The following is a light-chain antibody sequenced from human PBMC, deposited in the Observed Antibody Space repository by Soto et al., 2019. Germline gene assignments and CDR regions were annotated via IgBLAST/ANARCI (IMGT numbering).Light chain of an antibody. CDR3: QQYFYSPST. CDR1: QSVSSN. Sequence: EIVMTQSPATLSVSPGERATLSCRASQSVSSNLAWYQQKPGQAPRLLIYGASSKATGNPDRFSGSGSGTDFTLTISRLETEGFAVYYWQQYFYSPSTFSQRTKVVI. V-gene: IGKV3-15*01. CDR2: GAS. J-gene: IGKJ1*01.